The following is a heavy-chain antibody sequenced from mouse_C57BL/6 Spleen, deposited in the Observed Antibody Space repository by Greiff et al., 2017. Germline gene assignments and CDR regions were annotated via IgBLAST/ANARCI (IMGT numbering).Heavy chain of an antibody. CDR1: GYTFTSYW. CDR2: IYPGSGST. V-gene: IGHV1-55*01. J-gene: IGHJ2*01. Sequence: QVQLQQPGAELVKPGASVKMSCKASGYTFTSYWITWVKQRPGQGLEWIGDIYPGSGSTNYNEKFKSKATLPVDTSSSTAYLQLSSLTSDVAAVYNSARPGTGYWGQGTTLTVSS. D-gene: IGHD4-1*01. CDR3: ARPGTGY.